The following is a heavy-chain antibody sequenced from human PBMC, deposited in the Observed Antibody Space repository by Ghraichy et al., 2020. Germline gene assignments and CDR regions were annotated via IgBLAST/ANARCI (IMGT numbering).Heavy chain of an antibody. CDR3: TRHGSSPTYYYDHSGPTPVDY. J-gene: IGHJ4*02. V-gene: IGHV3-73*01. D-gene: IGHD3-22*01. Sequence: GGSLRLSCAASGFTFSGSAMDWVRQASGKGLEWVGRIRSKANSYATEYAESVKGRFTISRDDSKNTAFLQMNSLKTEDTAVYYCTRHGSSPTYYYDHSGPTPVDYWGQGTLVTVSP. CDR1: GFTFSGSA. CDR2: IRSKANSYAT.